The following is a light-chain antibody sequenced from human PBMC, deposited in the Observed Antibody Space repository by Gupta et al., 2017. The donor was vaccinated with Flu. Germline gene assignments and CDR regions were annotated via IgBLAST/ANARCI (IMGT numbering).Light chain of an antibody. Sequence: LGQTVRITCQGDTLRTYSASWYQQRPGQAPGRVIYNKNNRPSGIPDRVSGSSSGSTASLTIAGTQAEDEADYYCKAYHTVSQGVFGGGTKLTGL. CDR3: KAYHTVSQGV. V-gene: IGLV3-19*02. J-gene: IGLJ3*02. CDR2: NKN. CDR1: TLRTYS.